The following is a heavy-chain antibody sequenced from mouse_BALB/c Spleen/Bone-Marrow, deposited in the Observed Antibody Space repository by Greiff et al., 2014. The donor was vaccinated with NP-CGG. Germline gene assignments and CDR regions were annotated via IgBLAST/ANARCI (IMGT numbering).Heavy chain of an antibody. CDR2: INPYNDGT. V-gene: IGHV1-14*01. CDR1: GYTFTSYV. Sequence: VQLKESGPELVKPGASVKTSCKASGYTFTSYVMHWVKQKPGQGLEWIGYINPYNDGTKYNEKFKGKATLTSDKSSSTAYMELSSLTSEDSAVYYCARGGYGNVYYAMDYWGQGTSVTVSS. CDR3: ARGGYGNVYYAMDY. J-gene: IGHJ4*01. D-gene: IGHD2-10*02.